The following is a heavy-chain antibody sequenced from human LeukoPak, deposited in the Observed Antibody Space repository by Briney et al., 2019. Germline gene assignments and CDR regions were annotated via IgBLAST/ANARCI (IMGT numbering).Heavy chain of an antibody. D-gene: IGHD4-17*01. Sequence: SETLSLTCTVSGGSISSGGYYWSWIRQHPGKGLEWIGYIYYSGSTYYNPSLKSRVTISVDKSKNQFSLKLSSVTAADTAVYYCARDGDYGDSGAFDIWGQGTMVTVSS. J-gene: IGHJ3*02. V-gene: IGHV4-31*03. CDR2: IYYSGST. CDR3: ARDGDYGDSGAFDI. CDR1: GGSISSGGYY.